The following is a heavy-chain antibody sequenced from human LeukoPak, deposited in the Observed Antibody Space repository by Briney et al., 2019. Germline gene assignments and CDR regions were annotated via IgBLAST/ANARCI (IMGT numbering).Heavy chain of an antibody. J-gene: IGHJ4*02. V-gene: IGHV3-23*01. Sequence: PGGFLRLSCAASGFTFSNYAMTWVRQAPGKGLEWVSAISGSGVSTYYADSVKGRFTVSRDNSKNTLYLQMNSLRAEDTAVYYCARDPSIAAAGLCDYWGQGTLVTVSS. CDR3: ARDPSIAAAGLCDY. CDR1: GFTFSNYA. D-gene: IGHD6-13*01. CDR2: ISGSGVST.